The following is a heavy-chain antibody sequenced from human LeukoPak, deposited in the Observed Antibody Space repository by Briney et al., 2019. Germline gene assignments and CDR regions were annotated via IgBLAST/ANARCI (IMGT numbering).Heavy chain of an antibody. V-gene: IGHV1-8*03. D-gene: IGHD1-26*01. CDR1: GYTFTSYG. J-gene: IGHJ4*02. CDR2: MNPNSGNT. Sequence: EASVKVSCKASGYTFTSYGISWVRQATGQGLEWMGWMNPNSGNTGYAQKFQGRVTITRNTSISTAYMELSSLRSEDTAVYYCARGEVGATIDYWGQGTLVTVSS. CDR3: ARGEVGATIDY.